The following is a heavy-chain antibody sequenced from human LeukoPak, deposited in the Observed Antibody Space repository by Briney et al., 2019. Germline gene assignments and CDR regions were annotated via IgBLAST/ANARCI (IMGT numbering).Heavy chain of an antibody. CDR1: GFTSSNAW. CDR2: IKSKTDGGTT. Sequence: GGTLRLSCAASGFTSSNAWMSWVREAPGKGLEWVGLIKSKTDGGTTDYAAPVKGRFTISRDGSKTTLYLEMNSLKTEDTAVYYCTTAHFMTFKGMDVWGQGTTVTVS. D-gene: IGHD3/OR15-3a*01. V-gene: IGHV3-15*01. J-gene: IGHJ6*02. CDR3: TTAHFMTFKGMDV.